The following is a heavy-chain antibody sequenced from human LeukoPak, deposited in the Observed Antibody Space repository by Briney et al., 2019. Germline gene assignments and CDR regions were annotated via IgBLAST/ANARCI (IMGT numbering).Heavy chain of an antibody. Sequence: PGGSLRLSCAASGFTFSSYSMNWVRQAPGKGLEWVSAISGSGGSTYYADSVKGRFTISRDNSKNTLYLQMNSLRAEDTAVYYCAKDYGYGSGSYYPTPFDYWGQGTLVTVSS. J-gene: IGHJ4*02. CDR1: GFTFSSYS. CDR3: AKDYGYGSGSYYPTPFDY. D-gene: IGHD3-10*01. CDR2: ISGSGGST. V-gene: IGHV3-23*01.